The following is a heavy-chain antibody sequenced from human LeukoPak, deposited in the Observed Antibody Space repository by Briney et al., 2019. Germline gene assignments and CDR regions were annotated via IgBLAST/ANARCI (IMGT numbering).Heavy chain of an antibody. CDR1: GGSFSGYY. D-gene: IGHD6-19*01. CDR2: INHSGST. Sequence: SETLSLTCAVYGGSFSGYYWSWIRQPPGKGLEWIGEINHSGSTNYNPSLKSRVTISVHTSKNQFSLKLSSVTAADTAVYYCASQIAVAVYWGQGTLVTVSS. J-gene: IGHJ4*02. CDR3: ASQIAVAVY. V-gene: IGHV4-34*01.